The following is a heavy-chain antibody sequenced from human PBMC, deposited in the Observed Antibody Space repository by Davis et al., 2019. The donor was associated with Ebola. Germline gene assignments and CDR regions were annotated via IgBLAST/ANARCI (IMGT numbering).Heavy chain of an antibody. D-gene: IGHD4-17*01. Sequence: GGSLRLSCAASGFTFSGSAMHWVRQAPGKGLEWVGRIRSKANSYATAYAASVKGRFTISRDDSKNTAYLQMNSLKTEDTAVYYCTTTTVTVDYWGQGTLVTVSS. CDR1: GFTFSGSA. CDR2: IRSKANSYAT. CDR3: TTTTVTVDY. J-gene: IGHJ4*02. V-gene: IGHV3-73*01.